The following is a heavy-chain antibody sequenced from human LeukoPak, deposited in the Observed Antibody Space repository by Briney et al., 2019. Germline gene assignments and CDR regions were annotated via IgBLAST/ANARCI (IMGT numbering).Heavy chain of an antibody. J-gene: IGHJ4*02. CDR1: GYTVTGYY. CDR3: ARDPGDNWNDMDY. D-gene: IGHD1-1*01. Sequence: GASVKVSCKASGYTVTGYYMHWVRQAPGQGLEWMGRINPNSGGTNYAQKFQGRVTMTRDTSISTAYMELSRLRSDDTAVYYCARDPGDNWNDMDYWGQGTLVTVSS. V-gene: IGHV1-2*06. CDR2: INPNSGGT.